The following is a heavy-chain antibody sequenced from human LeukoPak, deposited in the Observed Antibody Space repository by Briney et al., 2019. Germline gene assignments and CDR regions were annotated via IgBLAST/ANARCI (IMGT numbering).Heavy chain of an antibody. Sequence: GRSLRLSCAASGFTFSSYAMHWVRQAPGKGLEWVAVISYDGSNKYYADSVKGRFTISRDNPKNTLYLQMNSLRAEDTAVYYCARVGQRYCSSTSCYGGAFDYWGQGTLVTVSS. V-gene: IGHV3-30*04. CDR2: ISYDGSNK. CDR3: ARVGQRYCSSTSCYGGAFDY. CDR1: GFTFSSYA. J-gene: IGHJ4*02. D-gene: IGHD2-2*01.